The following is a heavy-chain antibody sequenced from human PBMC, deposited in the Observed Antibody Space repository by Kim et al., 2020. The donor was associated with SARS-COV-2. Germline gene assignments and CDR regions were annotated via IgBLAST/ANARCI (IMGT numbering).Heavy chain of an antibody. Sequence: SETLSLTCSASGDSINRDNYYWGWIRQPPGGGLEWLATIYYSGSTSQNPSLRSRVTISIDTSKNQFSLRLTSVTAADTAVYYCARRWCYGGNCFDNWGQG. V-gene: IGHV4-39*01. J-gene: IGHJ5*02. D-gene: IGHD4-17*01. CDR1: GDSINRDNYY. CDR3: ARRWCYGGNCFDN. CDR2: IYYSGST.